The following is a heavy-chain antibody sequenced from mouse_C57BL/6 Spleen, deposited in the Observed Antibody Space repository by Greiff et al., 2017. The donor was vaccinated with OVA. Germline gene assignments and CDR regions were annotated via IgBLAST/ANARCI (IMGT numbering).Heavy chain of an antibody. J-gene: IGHJ2*01. CDR1: GYAFSSYW. Sequence: QVQLQQSGAELVKPGASVKISCKASGYAFSSYWMNWVKQRPGKGLEWIGQIYPGDGDSNYNGKFKGKATLTADKSSSTAYMQLSSVTSEDSAVYFCARGGYYGGDYWGQGTTLTVSS. CDR3: ARGGYYGGDY. V-gene: IGHV1-80*01. CDR2: IYPGDGDS. D-gene: IGHD1-1*01.